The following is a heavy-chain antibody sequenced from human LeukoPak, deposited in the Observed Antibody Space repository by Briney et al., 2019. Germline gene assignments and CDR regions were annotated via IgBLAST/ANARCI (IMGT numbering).Heavy chain of an antibody. Sequence: GGSLRLSCAASGFTFSSYGIHWVRQAPGKGLEGVAYIQFEGNNKYYADSVKGRFTISRDNSKNTLYLQMNSLRTEDTAVYSCARGGTGEVANFDFWGQGTLVTVSS. D-gene: IGHD3-16*01. CDR1: GFTFSSYG. CDR2: IQFEGNNK. J-gene: IGHJ4*02. CDR3: ARGGTGEVANFDF. V-gene: IGHV3-30*02.